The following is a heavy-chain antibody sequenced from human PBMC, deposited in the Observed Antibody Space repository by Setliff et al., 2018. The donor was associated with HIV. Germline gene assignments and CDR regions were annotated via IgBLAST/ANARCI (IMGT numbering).Heavy chain of an antibody. CDR3: ARSSQYGNLNWFDP. CDR1: GGSIISYY. Sequence: SETLSLTCTVSGGSIISYYWNWIRQPAGQGLEWIGRIYTSGSTNYNPSLKDRVTMSVDTSKNQFSLRLTSVTAADTAVYFCARSSQYGNLNWFDPWGQGALVTVSS. CDR2: IYTSGST. V-gene: IGHV4-4*07. D-gene: IGHD6-6*01. J-gene: IGHJ5*02.